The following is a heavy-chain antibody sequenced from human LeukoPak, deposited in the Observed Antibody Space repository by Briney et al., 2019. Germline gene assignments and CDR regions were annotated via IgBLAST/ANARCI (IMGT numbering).Heavy chain of an antibody. CDR3: ARAPITSPFDY. CDR1: GFTFRDYD. Sequence: PGGSLRLSCAASGFTFRDYDMHWVHQVPGKGLEWVSGINWSGGSTGYADPLRGRFTISRDHAKNSLYLQMDSLRAEDTALYYCARAPITSPFDYWGQGTLVAVSS. V-gene: IGHV3-20*04. J-gene: IGHJ4*02. D-gene: IGHD2-2*01. CDR2: INWSGGST.